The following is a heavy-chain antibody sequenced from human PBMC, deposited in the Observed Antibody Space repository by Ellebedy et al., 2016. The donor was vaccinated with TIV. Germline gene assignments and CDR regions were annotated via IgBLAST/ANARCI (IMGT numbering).Heavy chain of an antibody. D-gene: IGHD3-16*01. Sequence: GGSLRLSCAATGFTFRSYTMSWVRQASGKGPEWVSSINNDGDGTFYADSVKGRFTISRDNSKNTLYLQVNSLRAEDTAVYYCARGGMQYFEYWGQGTLVTVS. CDR1: GFTFRSYT. CDR3: ARGGMQYFEY. V-gene: IGHV3-23*01. CDR2: INNDGDGT. J-gene: IGHJ4*02.